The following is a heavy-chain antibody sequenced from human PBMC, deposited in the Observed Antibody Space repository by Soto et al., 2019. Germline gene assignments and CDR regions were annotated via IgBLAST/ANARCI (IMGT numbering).Heavy chain of an antibody. Sequence: PGGSLRLSCAASGFTFSSYEMSWVRQAPGKGLEWVANIKQDGSEKYYVDSVKGRFTISRDNAKNSLYLQMNSLRAEDTAVYYCARDLYCSSTSCRGYYYYGMDVWGQGTTVTVSS. CDR2: IKQDGSEK. J-gene: IGHJ6*02. CDR1: GFTFSSYE. V-gene: IGHV3-7*03. D-gene: IGHD2-2*01. CDR3: ARDLYCSSTSCRGYYYYGMDV.